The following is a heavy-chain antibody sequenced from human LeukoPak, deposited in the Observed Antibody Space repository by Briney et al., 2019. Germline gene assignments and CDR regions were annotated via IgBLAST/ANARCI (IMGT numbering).Heavy chain of an antibody. D-gene: IGHD2-15*01. CDR3: AREGQDLDH. CDR2: IDSDSART. Sequence: GGSLRLSCSAFGFAFDKYAMNWVRQAPEKGLEWVSTIDSDSARTYYADSVNGRFTISRDNAKNSLYLQMNSLRAEDTAVYYCAREGQDLDHWGQGTLVSVST. CDR1: GFAFDKYA. J-gene: IGHJ4*02. V-gene: IGHV3-21*01.